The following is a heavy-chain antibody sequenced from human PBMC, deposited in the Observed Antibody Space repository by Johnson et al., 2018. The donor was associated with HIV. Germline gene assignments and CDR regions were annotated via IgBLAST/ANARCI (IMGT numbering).Heavy chain of an antibody. CDR2: ISFAGVKK. V-gene: IGHV3-30-3*02. CDR1: GFTFSSYA. CDR3: AKERRAPRAFDI. J-gene: IGHJ3*02. Sequence: QVQLVESGGGVVQPGRSLRLSCAASGFTFSSYAMHWVRQAPGKGLEWVAVISFAGVKKYYVDSVKGRFTISRDNSKSTLYLQMNSLRPEDTAVYYCAKERRAPRAFDIWGQGTMVTVSS.